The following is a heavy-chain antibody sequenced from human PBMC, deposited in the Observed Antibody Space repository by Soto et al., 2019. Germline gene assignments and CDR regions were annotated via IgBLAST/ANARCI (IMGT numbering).Heavy chain of an antibody. J-gene: IGHJ4*02. Sequence: GGSLRLSCAASGFTVSSNYMSWVRQAPGKGLEWVSVIYSGGSTYYADSVKGRFTISRDNAKNSLYLQMNSLRAEDTAVYYCARDPRAYYYDSSYDYWGQGTLVTVSS. V-gene: IGHV3-66*01. D-gene: IGHD3-22*01. CDR1: GFTVSSNY. CDR3: ARDPRAYYYDSSYDY. CDR2: IYSGGST.